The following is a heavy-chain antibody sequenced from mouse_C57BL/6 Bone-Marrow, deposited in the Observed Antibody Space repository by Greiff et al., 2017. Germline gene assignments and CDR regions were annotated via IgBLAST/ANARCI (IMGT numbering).Heavy chain of an antibody. D-gene: IGHD4-1*01. CDR3: ARNWAWFAY. J-gene: IGHJ3*01. V-gene: IGHV1-4*01. CDR1: GYTFTSYT. CDR2: INPSSGYT. Sequence: VQLQQSGAELARPGASVKMSCKASGYTFTSYTMHWVKQRPGQGLEWIGYINPSSGYTKYNQKFKDKATLTADKSSSTAYMQLSSLTSEDSAVYYWARNWAWFAYWGQGTLVTVSA.